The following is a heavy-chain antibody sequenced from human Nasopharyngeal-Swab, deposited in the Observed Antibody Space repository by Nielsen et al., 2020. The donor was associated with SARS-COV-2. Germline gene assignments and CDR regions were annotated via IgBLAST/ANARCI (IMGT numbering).Heavy chain of an antibody. D-gene: IGHD2-15*01. V-gene: IGHV1-46*01. CDR2: INPGGGSA. J-gene: IGHJ5*02. Sequence: ASVKVSCKASGYTFTRFYIHWVRQAPGQGFEWMGIINPGGGSARYSQNFQGRVTMTRDTSTSTVYMELSNLTSEDTAVYYCARGGDPREVVAATDCFDPWGQGTLVTVSS. CDR3: ARGGDPREVVAATDCFDP. CDR1: GYTFTRFY.